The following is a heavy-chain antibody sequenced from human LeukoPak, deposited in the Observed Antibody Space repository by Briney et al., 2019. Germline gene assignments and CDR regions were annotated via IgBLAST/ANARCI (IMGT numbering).Heavy chain of an antibody. Sequence: GGSPRLSCAASGFTFSSYAMSWVRQAPGKGLEWVSAISGSGGSTYYADSVKGRFTISRDNSKNTLYLQMNSLRAEDTAVYYCAKDWLLGYYYGMDVWGKGTTVTVSS. V-gene: IGHV3-23*01. CDR2: ISGSGGST. D-gene: IGHD3-9*01. J-gene: IGHJ6*04. CDR1: GFTFSSYA. CDR3: AKDWLLGYYYGMDV.